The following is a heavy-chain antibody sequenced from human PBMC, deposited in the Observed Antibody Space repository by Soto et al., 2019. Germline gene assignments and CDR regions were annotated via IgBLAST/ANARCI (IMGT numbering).Heavy chain of an antibody. CDR3: ARDIVLRYFDW. D-gene: IGHD3-9*01. CDR1: GFTFSSYS. CDR2: ISSSSSYI. V-gene: IGHV3-21*01. J-gene: IGHJ4*02. Sequence: LRLSCAASGFTFSSYSMNWVRQAPGKGLEWVSSISSSSSYIYYADSVKGRFTISRDNAKNSLYLQMNSLRAEDTAVYYCARDIVLRYFDWWGQGTLVTVSS.